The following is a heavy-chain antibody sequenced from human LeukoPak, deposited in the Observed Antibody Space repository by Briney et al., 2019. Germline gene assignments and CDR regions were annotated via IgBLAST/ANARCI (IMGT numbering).Heavy chain of an antibody. CDR3: ARFNYYGSGSYSYYFDY. V-gene: IGHV4-59*01. CDR2: IYYSGST. CDR1: GGSISSYY. D-gene: IGHD3-10*01. J-gene: IGHJ4*02. Sequence: SETLSLTCTVSGGSISSYYWSWIRQPPGKGLEWIGYIYYSGSTNYNPSLKSRVTMSVDTSKNQFSLKLSSVTAADTAVYYCARFNYYGSGSYSYYFDYWGQGTLVTVSS.